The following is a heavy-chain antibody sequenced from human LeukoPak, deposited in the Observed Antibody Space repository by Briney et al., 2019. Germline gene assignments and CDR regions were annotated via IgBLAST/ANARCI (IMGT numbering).Heavy chain of an antibody. J-gene: IGHJ4*02. CDR1: GYTFTSYY. CDR2: INPSGGST. V-gene: IGHV1-46*01. CDR3: AGVYNSGWPLDY. Sequence: GASVKVSCKASGYTFTSYYMHWVRQAPGQGLEWMGVINPSGGSTSYAQKFQGRVTMTSDTSTSTVYLELSSLRFEDTAVYYCAGVYNSGWPLDYWGQGTLVTVSS. D-gene: IGHD6-19*01.